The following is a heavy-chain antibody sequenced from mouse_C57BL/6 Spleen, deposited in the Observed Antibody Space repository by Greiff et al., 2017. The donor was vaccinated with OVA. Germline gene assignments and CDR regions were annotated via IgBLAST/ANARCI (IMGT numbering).Heavy chain of an antibody. V-gene: IGHV5-4*01. CDR1: GFTFSSYA. Sequence: EVQGVESGGGLVKPGGSLKLSCAASGFTFSSYAMSWVRQTPEKRLEWVATISDGGSYTYYPDNVKGRFTISRDNAKNNLYLQMSHLKSEDTAMYYCARYYSNYYFDYWGQGTTLTVSS. CDR2: ISDGGSYT. D-gene: IGHD2-5*01. J-gene: IGHJ2*01. CDR3: ARYYSNYYFDY.